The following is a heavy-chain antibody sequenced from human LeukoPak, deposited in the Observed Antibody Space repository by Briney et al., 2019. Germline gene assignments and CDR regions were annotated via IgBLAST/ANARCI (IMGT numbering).Heavy chain of an antibody. V-gene: IGHV4-4*07. CDR2: IYTSGST. Sequence: SETLSLTRTVSGGSISSYYWSWIRQPAGKGLEWIGRIYTSGSTNYNPSLKSRVTMSVDTSKNQFSLKLSSVTAADTAVYYCARGWTYRGAFDIWGQGTMVTVSS. CDR3: ARGWTYRGAFDI. J-gene: IGHJ3*02. D-gene: IGHD1-7*01. CDR1: GGSISSYY.